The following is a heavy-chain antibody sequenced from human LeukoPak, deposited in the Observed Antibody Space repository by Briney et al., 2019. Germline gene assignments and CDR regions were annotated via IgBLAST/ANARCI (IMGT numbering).Heavy chain of an antibody. J-gene: IGHJ2*01. Sequence: SGGSLRLSCAASGFTFSSYAMTWVRQPPGKGLEWVSAISGIGGSTYYADSVKGRFTISRDNSKNTLYLQMNGLRAEDTAVYYCAKEGDYGYWYFDLWGRGTLVTVSS. V-gene: IGHV3-23*01. D-gene: IGHD4-17*01. CDR2: ISGIGGST. CDR3: AKEGDYGYWYFDL. CDR1: GFTFSSYA.